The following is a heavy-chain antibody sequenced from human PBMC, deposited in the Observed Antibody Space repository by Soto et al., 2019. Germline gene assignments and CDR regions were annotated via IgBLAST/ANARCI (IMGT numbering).Heavy chain of an antibody. J-gene: IGHJ4*02. CDR2: IYHSWST. V-gene: IGHV4-30-2*01. D-gene: IGHD5-12*01. Sequence: SETLSLTCAVSVGSISSGGYSLSWIRQPPGKGLEWIGYIYHSWSTYHNPSLKSRVTISVDRSKNQFSLKLSSVTAADTAVYYCARGVALLEYWGQGTMVAVSS. CDR1: VGSISSGGYS. CDR3: ARGVALLEY.